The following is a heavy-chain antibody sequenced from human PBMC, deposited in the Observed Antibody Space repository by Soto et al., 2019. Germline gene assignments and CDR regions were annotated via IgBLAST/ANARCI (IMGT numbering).Heavy chain of an antibody. CDR1: GYTITGYY. CDR3: ARSYDFWSGYPPLDYYYGMDV. D-gene: IGHD3-3*01. J-gene: IGHJ6*02. Sequence: ASVTVSCKASGYTITGYYMHWVRQAPGQGLGWMGWINPNSGGTNYAQKFQGWVTMTRDTSISTAYMELSRLRSDDTAVYYCARSYDFWSGYPPLDYYYGMDVWGQGTTVTVSS. V-gene: IGHV1-2*04. CDR2: INPNSGGT.